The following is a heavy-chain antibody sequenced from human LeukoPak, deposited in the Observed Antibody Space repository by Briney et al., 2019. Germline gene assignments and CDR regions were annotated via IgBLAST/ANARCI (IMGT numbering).Heavy chain of an antibody. J-gene: IGHJ5*01. V-gene: IGHV3-66*01. D-gene: IGHD6-13*01. CDR3: ALPDLYSTGWYDF. CDR1: GLVVSRNY. CDR2: MYTGGDI. Sequence: GGSLRLSCVASGLVVSRNYVTWVRQVPGEGLEWVSIMYTGGDIYYADSVKGRFTLSRDDSKNTLYLQMHSLRVEDTAVYYCALPDLYSTGWYDFWGQGTLVAVSS.